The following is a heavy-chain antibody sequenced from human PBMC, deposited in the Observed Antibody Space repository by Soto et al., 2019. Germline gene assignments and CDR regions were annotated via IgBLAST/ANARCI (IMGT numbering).Heavy chain of an antibody. Sequence: AGGSLRLSCAAPGFTFSDYYMSWIRPAPGKGLEWVSYISSSSSYTNYADSVKGRFTISRDNAKNSLYLQMNSLRAEDTAVYYCASSLIAAAGTFDYWGQGTLVTVSS. V-gene: IGHV3-11*06. CDR3: ASSLIAAAGTFDY. CDR2: ISSSSSYT. J-gene: IGHJ4*02. CDR1: GFTFSDYY. D-gene: IGHD6-13*01.